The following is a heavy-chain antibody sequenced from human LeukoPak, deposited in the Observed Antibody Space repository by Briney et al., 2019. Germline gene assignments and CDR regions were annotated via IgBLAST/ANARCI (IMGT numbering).Heavy chain of an antibody. V-gene: IGHV3-33*01. J-gene: IGHJ4*02. CDR3: AANFDF. CDR2: IWHDGSNK. Sequence: GGSLRLSCAASGFTFSNYGMHWVRQAPGKGLEWVAVIWHDGSNKYYADSVKGRFTISRDNSKNTLYLQMNSLRAEDTAVYYCAANFDFWGQGTLVTVSS. CDR1: GFTFSNYG.